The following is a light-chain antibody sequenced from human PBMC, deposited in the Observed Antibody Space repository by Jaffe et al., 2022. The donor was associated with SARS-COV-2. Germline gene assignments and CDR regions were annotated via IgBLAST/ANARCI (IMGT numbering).Light chain of an antibody. CDR1: QSIARH. J-gene: IGKJ4*01. CDR2: TAS. Sequence: DIQMTQSPSSLSASVGDRVTITCRASQSIARHLNWYQQKPGKAPTLLIYTASSLASGVPSRFRGSGSGTDFTLTISSLQAEDIATYYCQQSYRTPLTFGGGTKVEIK. V-gene: IGKV1-39*01. CDR3: QQSYRTPLT.